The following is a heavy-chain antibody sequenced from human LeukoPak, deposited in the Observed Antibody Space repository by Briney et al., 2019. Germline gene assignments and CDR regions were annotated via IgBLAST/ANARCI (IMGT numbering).Heavy chain of an antibody. CDR1: GGSISSYY. Sequence: SETLSLTCTVSGGSISSYYWSWIRQPAGKGLEWIGRIYTSGSTNYNPSLKSRVTMSADTSKNQFSLKLSSVTAADTAVYYCAGSSSWSHFDYWGQGTLVTVSS. CDR2: IYTSGST. J-gene: IGHJ4*02. CDR3: AGSSSWSHFDY. V-gene: IGHV4-4*07. D-gene: IGHD6-13*01.